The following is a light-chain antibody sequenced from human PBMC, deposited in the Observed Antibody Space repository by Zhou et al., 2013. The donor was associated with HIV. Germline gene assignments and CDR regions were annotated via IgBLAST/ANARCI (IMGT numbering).Light chain of an antibody. Sequence: DIQMTQSPSSLSASIGDRVTITCRASQSINRYLNWYQQQPGKAPKLLIYAASSLQSGVPSRFSGSGSGTDFTLTISSLQPDDFATYYCQQYNSYAWTFGQGTKVEIK. CDR2: AAS. CDR1: QSINRY. V-gene: IGKV1-39*01. CDR3: QQYNSYAWT. J-gene: IGKJ1*01.